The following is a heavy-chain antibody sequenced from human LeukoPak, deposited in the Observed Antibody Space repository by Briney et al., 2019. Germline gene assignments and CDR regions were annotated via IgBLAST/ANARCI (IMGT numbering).Heavy chain of an antibody. CDR1: GFTFGSYG. J-gene: IGHJ4*02. V-gene: IGHV3-30*02. CDR2: VRYDGNNP. D-gene: IGHD4-17*01. CDR3: ARGGYGDYVSGFDY. Sequence: PGGSLRLSCAASGFTFGSYGMHWVRQAPGKGLDWVAFVRYDGNNPYYSASVKGRFTISRDNSKNTLYLQMGSLRAEDMAVYYCARGGYGDYVSGFDYWGQGTLVTVSS.